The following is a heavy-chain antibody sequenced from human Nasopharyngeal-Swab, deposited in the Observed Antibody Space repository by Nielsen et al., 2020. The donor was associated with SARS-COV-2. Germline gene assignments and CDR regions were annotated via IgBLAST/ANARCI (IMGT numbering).Heavy chain of an antibody. J-gene: IGHJ4*02. CDR1: GFTFSNYA. CDR2: ISGSGDNT. Sequence: GESLKISCAASGFTFSNYAMSWVRQAPGKGLEWVSAISGSGDNTDYADSVKGRFTIARDNSKNTLYLQMTSLRGEDTAVYYCAKDARMAAAGTPYYWGQGILVTVSS. CDR3: AKDARMAAAGTPYY. D-gene: IGHD6-13*01. V-gene: IGHV3-23*01.